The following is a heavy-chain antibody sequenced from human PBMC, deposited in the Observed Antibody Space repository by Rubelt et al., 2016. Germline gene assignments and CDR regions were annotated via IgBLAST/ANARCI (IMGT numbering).Heavy chain of an antibody. CDR2: IHYSGST. CDR1: GGSISSSSYY. V-gene: IGHV4-39*01. Sequence: QLQLQESGPGLVKPSETLSLTCTVSGGSISSSSYYWGWIRQPPGKGLEWIGSIHYSGSTYYNPSLKWGVSISADTFKNQFSLRLSSVTAADTAVYYCARHAADGGWYSYFDYWGQGTLVTVSS. D-gene: IGHD6-19*01. CDR3: ARHAADGGWYSYFDY. J-gene: IGHJ4*02.